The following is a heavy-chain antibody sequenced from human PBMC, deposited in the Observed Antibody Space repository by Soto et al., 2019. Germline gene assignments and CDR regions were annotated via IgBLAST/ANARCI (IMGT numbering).Heavy chain of an antibody. V-gene: IGHV3-33*01. Sequence: QVPLVESGGGVVQPGRSLRLSCAASGFSFSSYGMHWVRQAPGKGLEWVAVIWYDGSKKYYADSVKGRFTISRDNSKNTLYLQMNSLRAEDTAVYYCTRVGAPDHGDGGDYWGQGTLVTVSS. D-gene: IGHD4-17*01. CDR1: GFSFSSYG. CDR3: TRVGAPDHGDGGDY. CDR2: IWYDGSKK. J-gene: IGHJ4*02.